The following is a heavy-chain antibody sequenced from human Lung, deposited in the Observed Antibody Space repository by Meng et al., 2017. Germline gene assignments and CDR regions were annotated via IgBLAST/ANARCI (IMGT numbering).Heavy chain of an antibody. D-gene: IGHD6-13*01. CDR1: GFTFSSYG. CDR2: ISYDGSNK. J-gene: IGHJ4*02. V-gene: IGHV3-30*18. Sequence: QVQLVESGGGVVQPGWSLRLSCAASGFTFSSYGMHWVRKAPGKGLEWVAVISYDGSNKYYADSVKGRFTISRDNSKNTLYLQMNSLRAEDTAVYYCAKDLSKQQQLGELDYWGQGTLVTVSS. CDR3: AKDLSKQQQLGELDY.